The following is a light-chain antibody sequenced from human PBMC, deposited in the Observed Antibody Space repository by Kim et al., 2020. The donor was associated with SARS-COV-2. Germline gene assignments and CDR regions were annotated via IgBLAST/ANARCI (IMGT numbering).Light chain of an antibody. CDR1: QGISNN. CDR3: QKYDGAPLT. CDR2: AAS. Sequence: ASGRDTVTITCRASQGISNNLAWYQQQPGKVPNLLIYAASTLQSGVPSRFSGTRSGTDFTLTISSLQPEDVATYYCQKYDGAPLTFGGGTKVDIK. J-gene: IGKJ4*01. V-gene: IGKV1-27*01.